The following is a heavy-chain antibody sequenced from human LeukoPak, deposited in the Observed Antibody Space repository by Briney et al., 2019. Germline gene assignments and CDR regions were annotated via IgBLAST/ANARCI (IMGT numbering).Heavy chain of an antibody. J-gene: IGHJ5*02. Sequence: GGSLRLSCAASGFTFRGYAMSWVRQAPGKGLEWVSAISGSGGSTYSADPVKGRFTISRNNSKNTLYLQMNSLRAEDTAVYYCANQGYCSGGSCYSADWFDPWGQGTLVTVSS. D-gene: IGHD2-15*01. CDR3: ANQGYCSGGSCYSADWFDP. V-gene: IGHV3-23*01. CDR1: GFTFRGYA. CDR2: ISGSGGST.